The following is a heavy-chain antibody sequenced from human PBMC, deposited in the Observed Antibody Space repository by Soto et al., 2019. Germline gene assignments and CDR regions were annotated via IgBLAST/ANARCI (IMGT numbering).Heavy chain of an antibody. J-gene: IGHJ4*02. D-gene: IGHD3-22*01. CDR2: INTKTGNR. CDR1: GYSFSSYG. CDR3: ARDRLRGYDSSGFYS. Sequence: EQSGAEMRKPGASVKVSCKTYGYSFSSYGINWVRQAPGQGLEWMGWINTKTGNRNYAQKFEDRVTMITATSTSPVYLELRSLRSDDTAVYFCARDRLRGYDSSGFYSWGQGTLVTVSS. V-gene: IGHV1-18*01.